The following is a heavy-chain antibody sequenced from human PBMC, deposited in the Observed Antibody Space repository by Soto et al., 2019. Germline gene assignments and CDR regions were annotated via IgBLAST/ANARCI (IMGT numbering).Heavy chain of an antibody. CDR3: ARLSGDDYGDYGYYFDY. CDR2: IYPGDSDT. V-gene: IGHV5-51*01. D-gene: IGHD4-17*01. Sequence: PGESLKISCKGSGYSFTSYWIGWVRQMPGKGLEWMGIIYPGDSDTRYSPSFQGQVTISADKSISTAYLQWGSLKASDTAMYYCARLSGDDYGDYGYYFDYWGQGTLVTVSS. CDR1: GYSFTSYW. J-gene: IGHJ4*02.